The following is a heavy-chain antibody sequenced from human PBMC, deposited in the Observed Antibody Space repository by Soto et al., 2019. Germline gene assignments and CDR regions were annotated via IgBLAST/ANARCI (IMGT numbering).Heavy chain of an antibody. Sequence: QVQLVQSGAEVKKSGASVKVSCKASRYTFISYDINWVRQATGQGLEWMGWMNLNSGNAGHGQKVQVRIIMSSDTSRNTAYMEVGRLRSEDTAVYYCARGQEVWWNAGPLALHDLDGWGQGTTVTVSS. CDR1: RYTFISYD. V-gene: IGHV1-8*01. D-gene: IGHD3-16*01. CDR2: MNLNSGNA. J-gene: IGHJ6*02. CDR3: ARGQEVWWNAGPLALHDLDG.